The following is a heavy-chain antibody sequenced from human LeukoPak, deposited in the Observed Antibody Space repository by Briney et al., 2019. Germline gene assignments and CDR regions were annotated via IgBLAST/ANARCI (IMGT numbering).Heavy chain of an antibody. CDR2: IYSGGST. J-gene: IGHJ4*02. V-gene: IGHV3-53*01. D-gene: IGHD3-22*01. Sequence: PGGSLRLSCAASGFTVSSNYMSWVRQAPGKGLEWVSVIYSGGSTYYADSVKGRFTISRDNSKNTLYLQMNSLRAEDTAVYYCARIWDEGSSGYYYVLDYWGQGTLVTVSS. CDR3: ARIWDEGSSGYYYVLDY. CDR1: GFTVSSNY.